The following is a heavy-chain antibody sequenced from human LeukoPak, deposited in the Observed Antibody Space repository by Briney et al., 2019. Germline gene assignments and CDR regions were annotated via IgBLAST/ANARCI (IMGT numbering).Heavy chain of an antibody. CDR2: IRCGGSYK. CDR1: GFTYNNLL. D-gene: IGHD5-18*01. Sequence: QPGVPLTLSCTASGFTYNNLLMHCLRQAPGKGLEGVAFIRCGGSYKYYADSVKSRFTMSRDNSKNTLYLQMHGMTAQGTVLYYRAKDPRDHSYGWAWRYSDFWGQGPLVTVSS. V-gene: IGHV3-30*02. CDR3: AKDPRDHSYGWAWRYSDF. J-gene: IGHJ4*02.